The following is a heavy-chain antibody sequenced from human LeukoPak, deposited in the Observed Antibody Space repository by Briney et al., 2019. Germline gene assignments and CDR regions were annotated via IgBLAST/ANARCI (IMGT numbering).Heavy chain of an antibody. Sequence: GGSLRLSCAASGFTFSSYAMSWVGQAPGKGLERVSAISGSGGSTYYADSVKGGFTISRDNSKNTLYLKMNSLRAEDTSVYYCAKDPRFYYDSSGYRFWGQGTLVTVSS. CDR2: ISGSGGST. D-gene: IGHD3-22*01. CDR3: AKDPRFYYDSSGYRF. V-gene: IGHV3-23*01. J-gene: IGHJ4*02. CDR1: GFTFSSYA.